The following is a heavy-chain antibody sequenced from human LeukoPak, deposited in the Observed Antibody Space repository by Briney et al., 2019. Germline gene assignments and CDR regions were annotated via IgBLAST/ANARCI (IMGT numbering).Heavy chain of an antibody. J-gene: IGHJ6*03. CDR1: GFTFSSYS. D-gene: IGHD3-16*01. CDR3: ARRSEFGVLYYMDI. CDR2: ISGSSGTI. V-gene: IGHV3-48*01. Sequence: GGSLRLSCVASGFTFSSYSMNWVRQAPGQGLEWVSYISGSSGTIYYADSVKGRFTISRDNAKNSVYLQLNSLRSEDTAVYYCARRSEFGVLYYMDIWGNGTTVTVAS.